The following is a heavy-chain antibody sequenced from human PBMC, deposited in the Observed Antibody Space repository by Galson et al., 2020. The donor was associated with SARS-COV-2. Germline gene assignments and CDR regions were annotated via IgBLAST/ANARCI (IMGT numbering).Heavy chain of an antibody. V-gene: IGHV3-30*02. J-gene: IGHJ5*02. D-gene: IGHD3-22*01. CDR2: IRYDGSNK. CDR3: AKDPTASSGYYLS. Sequence: GESLKISCAASGFTFSSYGMHWVRQAPGKGLEWVAFIRYDGSNKYYADSVKGRFTISRDNSKNTLYLQMNSLRAEDTAVYYCAKDPTASSGYYLSWGQGTLVTVSS. CDR1: GFTFSSYG.